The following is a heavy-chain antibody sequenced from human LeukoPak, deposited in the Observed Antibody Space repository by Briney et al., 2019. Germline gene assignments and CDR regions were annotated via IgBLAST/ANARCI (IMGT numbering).Heavy chain of an antibody. CDR2: ISSSSSSYI. Sequence: GGSMRHSCAASGFTFSSYRMNWVRQSPGKGLEWVSSISSSSSSYIYYADSVKGRFTISRDNAKNSLYLQMNSLRAEDTAVYYCARAAATGTEPNRVDPWGQGTLVTVSS. CDR1: GFTFSSYR. J-gene: IGHJ5*02. CDR3: ARAAATGTEPNRVDP. V-gene: IGHV3-21*01. D-gene: IGHD1-14*01.